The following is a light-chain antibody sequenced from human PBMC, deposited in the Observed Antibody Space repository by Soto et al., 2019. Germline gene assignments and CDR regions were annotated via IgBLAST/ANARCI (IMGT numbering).Light chain of an antibody. CDR1: SSKIGTSSD. CDR2: DND. V-gene: IGLV1-40*01. J-gene: IGLJ1*01. CDR3: QSYDNTLTYV. Sequence: QSVLTQPPSVSGAPGQRVTISCTGSSSKIGTSSDVHWYQQRPGTAPKLLLYDNDNRPSGVPDRFSGSKSGTSASLAITGLQSEDEADYYCQSYDNTLTYVFGTGTKVTVL.